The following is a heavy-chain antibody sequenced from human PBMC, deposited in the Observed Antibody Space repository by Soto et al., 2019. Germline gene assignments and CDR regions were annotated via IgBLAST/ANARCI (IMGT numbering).Heavy chain of an antibody. D-gene: IGHD2-15*01. V-gene: IGHV1-18*01. J-gene: IGHJ5*02. CDR2: VAGDNGHR. Sequence: QVQLVQSGAEVKKPGASVKVSCKASGYTFTTHGISWVRQAPGQGLEWMGWVAGDNGHRNYAQSLQGRVTMTTDTSTNTAYMELRSLRSDDTAVYYCARDLGYCRGGTSYREWFDPWGQGTLVTVSS. CDR1: GYTFTTHG. CDR3: ARDLGYCRGGTSYREWFDP.